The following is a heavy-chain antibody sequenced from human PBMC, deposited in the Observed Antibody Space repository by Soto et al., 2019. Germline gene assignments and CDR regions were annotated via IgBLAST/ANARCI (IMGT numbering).Heavy chain of an antibody. CDR2: IHAYNGKT. CDR3: ARVLPPFGP. J-gene: IGHJ5*02. V-gene: IGHV1-18*01. Sequence: QVQLVQSGAEVKKHGASVKDSCKASGYTFTSYGISWGRQAPGQGLEWMRCIHAYNGKTNYAQKLQGRVTMTTDPATSTAYIELRSLRSDDTAVYYCARVLPPFGPWAQGIRVTVSS. CDR1: GYTFTSYG.